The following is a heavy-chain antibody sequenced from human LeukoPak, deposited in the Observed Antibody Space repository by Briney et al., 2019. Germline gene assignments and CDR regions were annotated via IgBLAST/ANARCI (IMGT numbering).Heavy chain of an antibody. D-gene: IGHD6-19*01. CDR3: ARTVRQWLANDAFDI. CDR1: GGSISGHY. J-gene: IGHJ3*02. CDR2: IYSSGST. Sequence: PSETLSLTCTVSGGSISGHYWYWIRQPPGKGLEWIGYIYSSGSTNSNPSLKSRVTMSVDTSKNQFSLRLSSVTAADTAVYYCARTVRQWLANDAFDIWGQGTMVTVSS. V-gene: IGHV4-59*11.